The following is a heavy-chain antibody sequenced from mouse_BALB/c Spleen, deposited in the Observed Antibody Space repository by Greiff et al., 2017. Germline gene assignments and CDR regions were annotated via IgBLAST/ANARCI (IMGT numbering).Heavy chain of an antibody. CDR2: IWSGGST. CDR3: ARSLYGNYRWYFDV. Sequence: VKLMESGPGLVQPSQSLSITCTVSGFSLTSYGVHWVRQSPGKGLEWLGVIWSGGSTDYNAAFISRLSISKDNSKSQVFFKMNSLQANDTAIYYCARSLYGNYRWYFDVWGAGTTVTVSS. CDR1: GFSLTSYG. J-gene: IGHJ1*01. V-gene: IGHV2-2*02. D-gene: IGHD2-1*01.